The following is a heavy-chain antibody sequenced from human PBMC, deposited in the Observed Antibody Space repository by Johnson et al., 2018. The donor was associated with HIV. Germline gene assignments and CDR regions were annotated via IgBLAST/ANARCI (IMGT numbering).Heavy chain of an antibody. J-gene: IGHJ3*02. D-gene: IGHD1-1*01. CDR1: GFTFSSYW. V-gene: IGHV3-7*01. Sequence: EVQLVESGGGLVQPGGSLRLSCVASGFTFSSYWMSWVRQAPGKGLEWVANIKQDGSEKYYVDSVKGRFTFSRDNSKNTLYLQMNSLRVEDTAVYYCARDAAKLEEDDAFDIWGQGTMVTVSS. CDR2: IKQDGSEK. CDR3: ARDAAKLEEDDAFDI.